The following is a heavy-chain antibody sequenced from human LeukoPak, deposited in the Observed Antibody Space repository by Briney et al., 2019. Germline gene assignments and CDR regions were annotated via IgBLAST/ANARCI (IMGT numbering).Heavy chain of an antibody. D-gene: IGHD6-13*01. CDR1: GFSFSTYW. V-gene: IGHV3-7*01. Sequence: HSGGSLRLSCAASGFSFSTYWMSWVRQAPGKGLEWVANIKQDGSEKYYVDSAKGRFTTSRDNAKNSLYLQMNSLRAEDTAVYYCATDLGSSRPNFWGQGILVTVSS. CDR2: IKQDGSEK. CDR3: ATDLGSSRPNF. J-gene: IGHJ4*02.